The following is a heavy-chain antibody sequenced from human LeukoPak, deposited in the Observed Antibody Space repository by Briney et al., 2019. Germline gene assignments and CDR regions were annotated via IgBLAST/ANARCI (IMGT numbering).Heavy chain of an antibody. Sequence: SETLSLTCAVSGGSISSGGYSWSWIRQPPGKGLEWIGYIYHSGSTYYNPSLKSRVTISVDTSKNQFSLKLSSVTAADTAVYYCARIQALNWFDPWGQGTLVTVSS. V-gene: IGHV4-30-2*01. CDR3: ARIQALNWFDP. CDR1: GGSISSGGYS. J-gene: IGHJ5*02. CDR2: IYHSGST.